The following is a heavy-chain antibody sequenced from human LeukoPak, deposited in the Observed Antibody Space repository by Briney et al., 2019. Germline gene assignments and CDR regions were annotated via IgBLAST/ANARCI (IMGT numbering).Heavy chain of an antibody. D-gene: IGHD6-6*01. J-gene: IGHJ4*02. Sequence: ASVKVSCKASGGTFTSYAMHWVRQAPGQRLEWMGWINAGNGNTKYSQKFQGRVTITRDTSASTAYMELSSLRSEDTAVYYCARARQLVSNFDYWGQGTLVTVSS. CDR2: INAGNGNT. CDR1: GGTFTSYA. V-gene: IGHV1-3*01. CDR3: ARARQLVSNFDY.